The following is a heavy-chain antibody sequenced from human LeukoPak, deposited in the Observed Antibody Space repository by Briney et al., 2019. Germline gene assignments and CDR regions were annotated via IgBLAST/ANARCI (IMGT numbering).Heavy chain of an antibody. Sequence: ASVKVSCKASGYTFTSYDINWVRQATGQGLEWMGWMNPNSGNTGYAQKFQGRVTMTRNTSISTAYMELSSLRSEDTAAYYCARGGKVATSGYYGMDVWGQGTTVTVSS. CDR3: ARGGKVATSGYYGMDV. D-gene: IGHD5-12*01. CDR1: GYTFTSYD. CDR2: MNPNSGNT. J-gene: IGHJ6*02. V-gene: IGHV1-8*01.